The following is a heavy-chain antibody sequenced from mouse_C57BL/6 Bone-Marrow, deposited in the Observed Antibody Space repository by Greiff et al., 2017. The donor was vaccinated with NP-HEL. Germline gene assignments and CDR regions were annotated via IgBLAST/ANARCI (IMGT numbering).Heavy chain of an antibody. CDR1: GYTFTDYE. CDR3: TRWGPLIAY. J-gene: IGHJ3*01. Sequence: VQLVESGAELVRPGASVTLSCKASGYTFTDYEMHWVKQTPVHGLEWIGAIDPETGGTAYNQKFKGKAILTADKSSSTAYMELRSLTSEDSAVYYCTRWGPLIAYWGQGTLVTVSA. V-gene: IGHV1-15*01. CDR2: IDPETGGT.